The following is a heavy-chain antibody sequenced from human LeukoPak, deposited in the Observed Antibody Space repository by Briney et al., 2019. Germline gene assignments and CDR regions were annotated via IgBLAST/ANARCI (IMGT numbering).Heavy chain of an antibody. CDR1: GFSLRTRGMG. V-gene: IGHV2-70*04. CDR2: IAWDDDK. Sequence: SGPTLVNPTHTLTLTCTFSGFSLRTRGMGVGWIRLPPGKALEWLSRIAWDDDKFYSTSLKTRLTISKDTSKNQVVLTMTTMDPVDTATYYCARMPPGLEGAFDIWGQGTMVTVSS. J-gene: IGHJ3*02. CDR3: ARMPPGLEGAFDI. D-gene: IGHD1-1*01.